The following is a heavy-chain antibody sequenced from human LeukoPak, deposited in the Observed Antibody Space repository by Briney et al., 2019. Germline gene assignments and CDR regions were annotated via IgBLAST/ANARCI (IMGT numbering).Heavy chain of an antibody. V-gene: IGHV3-30*02. Sequence: PGGSLRLSCAASGFTFSSYGMHWVRQAPGKGLEWVAFIRYDGSNKYYADSVKGRFTISRDNSKNTLYLQMNSLRAEDTAVYYCAKDGSSSWFHYFDYWGQGTLVTVSS. CDR1: GFTFSSYG. CDR3: AKDGSSSWFHYFDY. J-gene: IGHJ4*02. CDR2: IRYDGSNK. D-gene: IGHD6-13*01.